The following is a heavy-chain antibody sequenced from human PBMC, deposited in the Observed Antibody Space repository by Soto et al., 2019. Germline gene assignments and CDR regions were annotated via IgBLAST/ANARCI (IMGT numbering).Heavy chain of an antibody. CDR1: GDSVSGNSAA. CDR3: AREFPYDESSDSYFAY. CDR2: TYYRSKWYN. V-gene: IGHV6-1*01. D-gene: IGHD6-25*01. J-gene: IGHJ4*02. Sequence: SQTLSLTCAISGDSVSGNSAAWNWIRQSPSRGLEWLGRTYYRSKWYNDYAVSVKSRITVTPDTSKNQFSLHLNSVTPEDTAVYYCAREFPYDESSDSYFAYWGQEALATASS.